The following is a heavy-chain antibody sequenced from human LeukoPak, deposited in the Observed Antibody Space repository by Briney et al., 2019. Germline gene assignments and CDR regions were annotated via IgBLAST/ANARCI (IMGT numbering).Heavy chain of an antibody. Sequence: PGGSLRLSCAASGFTFSSYAMHWVRQAPGKGLEYVSAISSNGGSTYYANSVKGRLTISRDNSKNTLYLQMGSLRAEDMAVYCCAKASTFGELNRPFDYWGQGTLVTVSS. CDR2: ISSNGGST. V-gene: IGHV3-64*01. CDR1: GFTFSSYA. CDR3: AKASTFGELNRPFDY. J-gene: IGHJ4*02. D-gene: IGHD3-10*01.